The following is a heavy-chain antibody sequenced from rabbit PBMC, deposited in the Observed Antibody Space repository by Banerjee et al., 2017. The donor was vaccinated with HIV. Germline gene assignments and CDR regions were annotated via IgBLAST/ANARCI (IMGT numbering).Heavy chain of an antibody. Sequence: QSLEESGGGLVKPGASLTLTCTASGFTLSSYWMCWVRQAPGKGLEWIACIDAGSSGNTYYANWAKGRFTISRTSSTTVTLQMTSLTAADTATYFCARFDVGYVAYNLWGPGTLVTVS. J-gene: IGHJ4*01. V-gene: IGHV1S40*01. CDR2: IDAGSSGNT. CDR3: ARFDVGYVAYNL. D-gene: IGHD6-1*01. CDR1: GFTLSSYW.